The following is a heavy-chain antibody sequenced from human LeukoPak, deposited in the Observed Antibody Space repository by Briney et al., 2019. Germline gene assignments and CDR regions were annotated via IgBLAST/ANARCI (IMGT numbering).Heavy chain of an antibody. CDR3: ARDSIPDGMDV. CDR1: GFTFSTYN. CDR2: ISSSGKTI. V-gene: IGHV3-48*02. Sequence: GGSLRLSCAASGFTFSTYNMNWVRQAPGKGLEWVSFISSSGKTIHYADSVKGRFTISRDNAKNSLYLQMDSLRDDDTAVYYCARDSIPDGMDVWGQGTTVTVSS. J-gene: IGHJ6*02. D-gene: IGHD2-21*01.